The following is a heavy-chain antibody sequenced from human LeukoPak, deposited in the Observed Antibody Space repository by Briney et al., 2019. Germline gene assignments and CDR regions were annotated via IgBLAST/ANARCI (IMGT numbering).Heavy chain of an antibody. CDR1: GFTFSSYW. Sequence: GGSLRLSCAASGFTFSSYWMNWARQAPGKGLEWVASINHNGNVNYYVDSVKGRFTISRDNAKNSLYLQMSNLRAEDTAVYYCAKDHSRFLEWFRLVENNWFDPWGQGTLVTVSS. CDR2: INHNGNVN. J-gene: IGHJ5*02. V-gene: IGHV3-7*03. CDR3: AKDHSRFLEWFRLVENNWFDP. D-gene: IGHD3-3*01.